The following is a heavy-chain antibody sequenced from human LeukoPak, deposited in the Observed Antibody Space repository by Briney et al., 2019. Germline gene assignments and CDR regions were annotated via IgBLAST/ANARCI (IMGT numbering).Heavy chain of an antibody. CDR1: GFTFDDYA. D-gene: IGHD1-26*01. V-gene: IGHV3-9*01. Sequence: GGSLRLSCAASGFTFDDYAMHWVRQAPGKGLEWVSGSSWNSGSIGYADSVKGRFTISRDNAKNSLYLQMNSLRAEDTALYYWAKSGWELLEGGGSYFDYWGQGTLVTVSS. J-gene: IGHJ4*02. CDR3: AKSGWELLEGGGSYFDY. CDR2: SSWNSGSI.